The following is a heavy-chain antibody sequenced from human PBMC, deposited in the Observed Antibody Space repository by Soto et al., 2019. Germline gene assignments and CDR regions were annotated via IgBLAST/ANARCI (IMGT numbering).Heavy chain of an antibody. CDR2: ISAYNGNT. Sequence: GAAVKVSCKASGYTFNSYGISWVQQAPGQGLEWMGWISAYNGNTNYAQKLQGRVTMTTDTSTSTAYMELRSLRSDDTAVYYCATAAYDLFTGYYNGGAFEIWGQGTMVTVSS. V-gene: IGHV1-18*01. CDR3: ATAAYDLFTGYYNGGAFEI. D-gene: IGHD3-9*01. CDR1: GYTFNSYG. J-gene: IGHJ3*02.